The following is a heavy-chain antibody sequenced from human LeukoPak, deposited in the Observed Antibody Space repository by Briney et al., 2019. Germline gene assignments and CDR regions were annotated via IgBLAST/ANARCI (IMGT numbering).Heavy chain of an antibody. CDR3: ARDLKRGVILWSGLPDDYYGMDV. D-gene: IGHD3-10*01. Sequence: PGGSLRLSCAASGFTFSSYAMHWVRQAPGKGLEWVAVISYDGSNKYYADSVKGRFTISRDNSKNTLYLQMNSLRAEDTAVYYCARDLKRGVILWSGLPDDYYGMDVSGQGTTVTVSS. J-gene: IGHJ6*02. V-gene: IGHV3-30*04. CDR2: ISYDGSNK. CDR1: GFTFSSYA.